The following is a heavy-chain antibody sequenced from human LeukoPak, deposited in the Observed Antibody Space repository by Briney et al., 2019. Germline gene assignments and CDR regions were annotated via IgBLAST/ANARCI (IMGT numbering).Heavy chain of an antibody. CDR2: IYTSGST. J-gene: IGHJ4*02. D-gene: IGHD6-13*01. V-gene: IGHV4-4*07. CDR3: ARETRAAASNYFDY. CDR1: GGSISSYY. Sequence: SETLSLTCTVSGGSISSYYWSWIRQPAGKGLEWIGRIYTSGSTNYNPSLKSRVTMSLDTSKNQLSLKLSSVTAADTAVYYCARETRAAASNYFDYWGQGTLVTVSS.